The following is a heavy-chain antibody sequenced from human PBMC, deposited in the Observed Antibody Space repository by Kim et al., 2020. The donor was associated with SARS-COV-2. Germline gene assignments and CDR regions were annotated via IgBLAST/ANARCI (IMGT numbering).Heavy chain of an antibody. Sequence: SETLSLTCAVYGGSFSGYYWSWIRQPPGKGLEWIGEINHSGSTNYNPSLKSRVTISVDTSKNQFSLKLSSVTAADTAVYYCARVVGDFWSGYHYGMDVWGQGTTVTVSS. CDR3: ARVVGDFWSGYHYGMDV. J-gene: IGHJ6*02. CDR2: INHSGST. V-gene: IGHV4-34*01. D-gene: IGHD3-3*01. CDR1: GGSFSGYY.